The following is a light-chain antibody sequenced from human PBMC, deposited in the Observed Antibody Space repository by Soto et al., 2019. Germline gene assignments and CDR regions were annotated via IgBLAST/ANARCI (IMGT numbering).Light chain of an antibody. V-gene: IGKV1-39*01. CDR1: QSISRY. Sequence: DVQMTQSPSSLSASVGDRVTITCRASQSISRYLIWYQQKPGKAPNLLIYDASTLQSGVPSRFSGSGSGTNFTLTISSLQSEDFATYYCQQSYNTPRPFGQGTKVEIK. CDR2: DAS. J-gene: IGKJ1*01. CDR3: QQSYNTPRP.